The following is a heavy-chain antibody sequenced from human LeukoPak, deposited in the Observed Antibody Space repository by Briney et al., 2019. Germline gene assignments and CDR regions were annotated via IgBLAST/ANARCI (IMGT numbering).Heavy chain of an antibody. D-gene: IGHD3-10*01. CDR1: GYTFTSYD. J-gene: IGHJ6*02. Sequence: ASVSVSCKASGYTFTSYDINCVREAPGQGLEWMGWMNPNSGNTVYAQKFQGRVTITRNTSISTAYMELSSLRSEDTAVYYCAIGPGTNYYYYGMDVWGQGTTVTVSS. CDR3: AIGPGTNYYYYGMDV. V-gene: IGHV1-8*03. CDR2: MNPNSGNT.